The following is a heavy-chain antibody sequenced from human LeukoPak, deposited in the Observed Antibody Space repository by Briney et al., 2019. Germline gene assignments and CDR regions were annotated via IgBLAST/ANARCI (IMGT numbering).Heavy chain of an antibody. V-gene: IGHV3-7*01. D-gene: IGHD1-1*01. Sequence: GGSLRLSCAASGFIFSNYWMSWVRQAPGKGLEWVANINQDGGAKYYVDSLEGRFSISRDNIEKSLYLQLNSLTADDTAVYFCARAATTGTVDYWGQGTLVTVSS. CDR2: INQDGGAK. CDR1: GFIFSNYW. CDR3: ARAATTGTVDY. J-gene: IGHJ4*02.